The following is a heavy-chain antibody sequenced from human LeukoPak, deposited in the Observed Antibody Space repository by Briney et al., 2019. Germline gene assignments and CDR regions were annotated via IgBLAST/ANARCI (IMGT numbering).Heavy chain of an antibody. D-gene: IGHD6-25*01. Sequence: SETLSLTCTVSGGSISSGDYYWSWIRQPPGKGLEWIGYIYYSGSTYYSPSLKSRVTMSVDTSKNQFSLKLSSVTAADTAVFYCARDRSGIAADWGQGILVTVSS. J-gene: IGHJ4*02. V-gene: IGHV4-30-4*01. CDR2: IYYSGST. CDR3: ARDRSGIAAD. CDR1: GGSISSGDYY.